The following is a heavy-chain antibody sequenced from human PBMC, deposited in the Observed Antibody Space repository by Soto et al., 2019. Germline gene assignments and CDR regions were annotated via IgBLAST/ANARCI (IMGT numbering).Heavy chain of an antibody. V-gene: IGHV2-5*02. CDR2: IYWDDDK. J-gene: IGHJ4*02. Sequence: SGPTLVNPTQTLTLTCTFSGFSLSTSGVGVGWIRQSPGKALEWLAVIYWDDDKRYSPSLKSRLSITKDTSKNQVVLTMTNMDPVDTVIYYCAPKGPDDFPLDYWGQGTLVTVSS. CDR3: APKGPDDFPLDY. CDR1: GFSLSTSGVG. D-gene: IGHD1-1*01.